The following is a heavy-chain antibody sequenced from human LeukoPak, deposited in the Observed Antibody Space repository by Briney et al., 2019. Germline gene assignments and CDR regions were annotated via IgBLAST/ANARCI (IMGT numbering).Heavy chain of an antibody. V-gene: IGHV4-59*12. CDR3: ARQRDEGMAGSFDY. D-gene: IGHD6-19*01. CDR2: IYYSGST. CDR1: GGSISSYY. J-gene: IGHJ4*02. Sequence: SETLSLTCTVSGGSISSYYWSWIRQPPGKGLEWIGYIYYSGSTNYNPSLKSRVTISVDTSKNQFSLKLSSVTAADTAVYYCARQRDEGMAGSFDYWGQGTLVTVSS.